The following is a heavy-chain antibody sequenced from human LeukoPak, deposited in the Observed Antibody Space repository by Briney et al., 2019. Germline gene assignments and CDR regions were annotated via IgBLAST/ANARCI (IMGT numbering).Heavy chain of an antibody. CDR1: GGSISSYY. V-gene: IGHV4-59*08. D-gene: IGHD3-10*01. J-gene: IGHJ4*02. CDR3: ARQSYYYGSADFDY. Sequence: PSETLSLTCTVSGGSISSYYWSWIWQPPGKGLEWIGYIYYSGSTNYNPSLKSRVTISVDTSKNQFSLKLSSVTAADTAVYYCARQSYYYGSADFDYWGQGTLVTVSS. CDR2: IYYSGST.